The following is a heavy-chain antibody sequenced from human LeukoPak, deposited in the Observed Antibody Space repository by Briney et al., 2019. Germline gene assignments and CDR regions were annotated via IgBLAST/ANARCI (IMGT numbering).Heavy chain of an antibody. Sequence: SVKVSCKASGGTFSSYAISWVRQAPAQGLEWMGRIIPILGIANYAQKFQGRVTITADKSTSTAYMELSSLRSEDTAVYYCARDYSNYEMNYYYGMDVWGQGTTVTVSS. CDR3: ARDYSNYEMNYYYGMDV. J-gene: IGHJ6*02. CDR1: GGTFSSYA. CDR2: IIPILGIA. D-gene: IGHD4-11*01. V-gene: IGHV1-69*04.